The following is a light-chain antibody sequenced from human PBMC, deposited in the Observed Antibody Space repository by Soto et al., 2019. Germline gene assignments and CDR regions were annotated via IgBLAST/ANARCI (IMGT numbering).Light chain of an antibody. J-gene: IGLJ1*01. CDR1: SSDVGGYNY. CDR2: DVS. V-gene: IGLV2-14*03. CDR3: SSYTTSSTYV. Sequence: QSALTQPASVSGSPGQSITISCTGTSSDVGGYNYVPWYQQHPGKAPKLMIYDVSNRPSGVSNRFSGFKSGNTASLTISGLHAEDEADYYCSSYTTSSTYVFGTGTKLTVL.